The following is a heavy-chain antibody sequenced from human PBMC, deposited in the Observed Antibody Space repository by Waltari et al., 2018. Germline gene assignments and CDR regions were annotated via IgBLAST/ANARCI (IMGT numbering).Heavy chain of an antibody. J-gene: IGHJ4*02. V-gene: IGHV3-30-3*01. CDR2: ISYDGSNK. CDR1: GFTFSSYA. Sequence: QVQLVESGGGVVQPGRSLRLSCAASGFTFSSYAMHWVRQAPGKGLEWVAVISYDGSNKYYADSVKGRFTISRDKSKNTLYLQMNSLRAEDTAVYYCARDRGYWGQGTLVTVSS. CDR3: ARDRGY.